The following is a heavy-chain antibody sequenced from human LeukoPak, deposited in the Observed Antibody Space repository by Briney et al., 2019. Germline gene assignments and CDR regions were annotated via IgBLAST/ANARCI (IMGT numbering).Heavy chain of an antibody. Sequence: SGGSLRLSCAASGFSFRNYAMSWVRQAPGKGLEWVSFISSSSSYIYYADSVKGRFTISRDNAKSSLYLQMNSLRAEDTAVYYCASGRGGAGDFDYWGQGTLVTVFS. V-gene: IGHV3-21*01. CDR3: ASGRGGAGDFDY. J-gene: IGHJ4*02. CDR1: GFSFRNYA. CDR2: ISSSSSYI. D-gene: IGHD1-26*01.